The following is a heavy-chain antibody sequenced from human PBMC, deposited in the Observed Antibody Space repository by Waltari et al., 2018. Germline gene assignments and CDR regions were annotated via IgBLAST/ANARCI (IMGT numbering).Heavy chain of an antibody. D-gene: IGHD4-17*01. CDR2: IWHDGTYK. V-gene: IGHV3-33*01. Sequence: QVQLVESGGGVVQPGRSLRLSCVASGFTFSDHGMLWVRQAPGMGLELVLLIWHDGTYKYYADSVKGRFSISRDNSKNMVYLQMNGLRAEDTAVYFCASMATTSDFDYWGQGALVTVSS. J-gene: IGHJ4*02. CDR3: ASMATTSDFDY. CDR1: GFTFSDHG.